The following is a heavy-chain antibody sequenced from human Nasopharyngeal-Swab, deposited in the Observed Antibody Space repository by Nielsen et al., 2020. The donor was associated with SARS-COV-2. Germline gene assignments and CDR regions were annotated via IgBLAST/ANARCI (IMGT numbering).Heavy chain of an antibody. CDR3: ARAPPHYDFWSGYTGGAAYVDY. CDR1: GFTFSDYD. Sequence: GESLKISCAVSGFTFSDYDMHWVRQATGKGLEWVSAIGTGGDTYYPGSVKGRFIISRENAKNSLYLQMNSLRAGDTAVYYCARAPPHYDFWSGYTGGAAYVDYWGQGTLVTVSS. CDR2: IGTGGDT. D-gene: IGHD3-3*01. J-gene: IGHJ4*02. V-gene: IGHV3-13*01.